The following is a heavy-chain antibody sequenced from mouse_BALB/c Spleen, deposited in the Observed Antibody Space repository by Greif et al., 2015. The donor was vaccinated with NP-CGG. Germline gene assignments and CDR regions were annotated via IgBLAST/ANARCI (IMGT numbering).Heavy chain of an antibody. CDR3: TRGRRGFLTSFAY. V-gene: IGHV1-15*01. CDR1: GYTFTDYE. CDR2: IHPGSGGT. J-gene: IGHJ3*01. Sequence: VKLMESGAELVRPGASVKLSCKALGYTFTDYEMHWVKQTPVHGLEWIGAIHPGSGGTAYNQKFKGKATLTADKSSSTAYMELSSLTSEDSAGYYCTRGRRGFLTSFAYWGQGTLVTVSA. D-gene: IGHD2-12*01.